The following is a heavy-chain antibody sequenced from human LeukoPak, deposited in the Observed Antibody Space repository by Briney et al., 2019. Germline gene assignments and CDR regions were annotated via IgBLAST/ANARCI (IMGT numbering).Heavy chain of an antibody. CDR2: VSSDGSDN. Sequence: GGSLRLSCEASRLPFNTYHFHWVRQAPGKGLEWLAVVSSDGSDNYNADSVKGRFTISRDNSKNTVYLQMNSLRVEDTAVYYCVRYRVSYKYYAMDVWGQGTTVTVSS. CDR1: RLPFNTYH. D-gene: IGHD4-11*01. CDR3: VRYRVSYKYYAMDV. V-gene: IGHV3-30*03. J-gene: IGHJ6*02.